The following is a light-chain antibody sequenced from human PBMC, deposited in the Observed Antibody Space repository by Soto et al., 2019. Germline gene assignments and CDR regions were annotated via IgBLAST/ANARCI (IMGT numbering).Light chain of an antibody. CDR1: SSDIGNSNY. Sequence: QSALTQPRSVSGSPGQSVTISCTGTSSDIGNSNYVSWYQQHPGKAPKLMIYDVSKRPSGVPDRFSGSKSGNTASLTISGLQAEDEADYYCCSYAGSYTYVFGTGTKLTV. V-gene: IGLV2-11*01. CDR2: DVS. J-gene: IGLJ1*01. CDR3: CSYAGSYTYV.